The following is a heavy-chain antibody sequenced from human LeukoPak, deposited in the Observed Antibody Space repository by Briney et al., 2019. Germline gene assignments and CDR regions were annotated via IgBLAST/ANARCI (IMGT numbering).Heavy chain of an antibody. D-gene: IGHD5-12*01. J-gene: IGHJ4*02. CDR2: IYYSGST. CDR1: GGSISSSSYY. CDR3: ARSGYSGYPTIAELDY. V-gene: IGHV4-39*01. Sequence: SETLSLACTVSGGSISSSSYYWGWIRQPPGKGLEWIGSIYYSGSTYYNPSLKSRVTISVDTSKNQFSLKLSSVTAADTAVYYCARSGYSGYPTIAELDYWGQGTLVTVSS.